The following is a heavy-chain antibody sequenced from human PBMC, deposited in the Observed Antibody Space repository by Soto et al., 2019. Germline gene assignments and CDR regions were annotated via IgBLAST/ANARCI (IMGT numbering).Heavy chain of an antibody. V-gene: IGHV4-61*01. CDR1: GGSVSSGSYY. Sequence: QVQLQESGPGLVKPSETLSLTCTVSGGSVSSGSYYWSWIRQPPGKGLEWIGYIYYSGSTNYNPSLKSRVTIAVDTSKNQFSLKLSSVTAADTAVYYCARRGYSYGEFDYWGQGTLVTVSS. CDR3: ARRGYSYGEFDY. J-gene: IGHJ4*02. CDR2: IYYSGST. D-gene: IGHD5-18*01.